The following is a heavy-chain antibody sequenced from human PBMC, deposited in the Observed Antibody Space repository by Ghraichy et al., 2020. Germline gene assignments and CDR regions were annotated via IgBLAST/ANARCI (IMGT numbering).Heavy chain of an antibody. CDR1: GFSFSSCW. V-gene: IGHV3-7*03. D-gene: IGHD3-10*01. CDR2: IKQDGSQK. Sequence: GGSLRLSCAASGFSFSSCWMSWVRQAPGKGLEWVANIKQDGSQKYYMDSVKGRFTISRDNAKNLLYLQMNSLRAEDTAVYYCAAKLCFGDLLYNYWGQGTLVTVSS. J-gene: IGHJ4*02. CDR3: AAKLCFGDLLYNY.